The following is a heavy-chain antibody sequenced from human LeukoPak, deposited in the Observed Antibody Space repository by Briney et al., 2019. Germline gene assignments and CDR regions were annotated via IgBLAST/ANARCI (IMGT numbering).Heavy chain of an antibody. J-gene: IGHJ3*02. V-gene: IGHV4-4*07. CDR2: LHASGST. CDR1: GGSISNYY. Sequence: KTSETLSLTCTVSGGSISNYYWNWIRQPAGKGLEWIGRLHASGSTRYNPSFGTRVTMSADTSKNQLSLKLTSVTAADTALYFCARDQSGSGGHNNDAFDIWGQGTMVTV. CDR3: ARDQSGSGGHNNDAFDI. D-gene: IGHD3-16*01.